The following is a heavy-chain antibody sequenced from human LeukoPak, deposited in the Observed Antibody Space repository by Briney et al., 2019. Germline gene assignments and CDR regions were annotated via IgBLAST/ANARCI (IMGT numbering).Heavy chain of an antibody. J-gene: IGHJ4*02. Sequence: GGSLRLSCAASGFTFDDYTMHWVRQAPGKGLEWVSSISWNSGSIGYVDSVKGRFTISRDNAKNSLYLQMNSLRAEDTALYYCAKDIGPLTYDYDTSAYSGAFEYWGQGTLVTVSS. D-gene: IGHD3-22*01. CDR2: ISWNSGSI. CDR3: AKDIGPLTYDYDTSAYSGAFEY. V-gene: IGHV3-9*01. CDR1: GFTFDDYT.